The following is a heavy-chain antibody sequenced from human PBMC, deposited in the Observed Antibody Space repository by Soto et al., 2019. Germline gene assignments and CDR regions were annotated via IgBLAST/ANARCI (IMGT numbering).Heavy chain of an antibody. V-gene: IGHV3-23*01. CDR1: GFTFSSYA. J-gene: IGHJ4*02. Sequence: GGSLRLSCAASGFTFSSYAMSWVRQAPGKGLEWVSAISGSGGSTYYADSVKGRFTISRDNSKNTLYLQMNSLRAEDTAVYYCAKRRLPRGVGSGYYHYFDYWGQGTLVTVSS. CDR2: ISGSGGST. CDR3: AKRRLPRGVGSGYYHYFDY. D-gene: IGHD3-22*01.